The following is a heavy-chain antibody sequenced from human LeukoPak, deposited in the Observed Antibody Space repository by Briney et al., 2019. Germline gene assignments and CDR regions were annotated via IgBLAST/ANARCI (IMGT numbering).Heavy chain of an antibody. CDR1: GFTFSNYE. CDR2: ISSSGSTI. J-gene: IGHJ6*03. CDR3: ARVHSGYYYYMDV. D-gene: IGHD2-15*01. V-gene: IGHV3-48*03. Sequence: GGSLRLSCAASGFTFSNYEMNWVRQAPGKGLEWVSQISSSGSTICYADSVKGRFTISRDNAKNSLCLQMNSLRAEDTAVYYCARVHSGYYYYMDVWGKGTTVTVSS.